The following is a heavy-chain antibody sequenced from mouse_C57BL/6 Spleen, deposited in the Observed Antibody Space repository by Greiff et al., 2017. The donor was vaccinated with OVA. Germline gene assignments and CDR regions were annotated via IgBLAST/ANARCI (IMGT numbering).Heavy chain of an antibody. Sequence: VQLKQSGPELVKPGASVKISCKASGYSFTGYFMNWVMQSHGKSLEWIGRINPYNGDTFYNQKFKGKATLTVDKSSSTAHMELRSLTSEDSAVYYCARSGYYGSSLYCDYWGQGTTLTVSS. V-gene: IGHV1-20*01. CDR1: GYSFTGYF. J-gene: IGHJ2*01. CDR3: ARSGYYGSSLYCDY. D-gene: IGHD1-1*01. CDR2: INPYNGDT.